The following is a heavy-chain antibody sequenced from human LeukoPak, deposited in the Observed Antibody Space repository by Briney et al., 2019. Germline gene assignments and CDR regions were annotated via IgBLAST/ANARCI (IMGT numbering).Heavy chain of an antibody. D-gene: IGHD3-3*01. CDR1: GFTFSNYW. Sequence: GGSLRLSCAASGFTFSNYWMTWVRQAPGKGLEWVASIKQDGTEKYYVDSVKGRFTISRDDSKSIAYLQMNSLKTEDTAVYYCTRGKYDFWGYNWFDPWGQGTLVTVSS. CDR3: TRGKYDFWGYNWFDP. CDR2: IKQDGTEK. J-gene: IGHJ5*02. V-gene: IGHV3-7*03.